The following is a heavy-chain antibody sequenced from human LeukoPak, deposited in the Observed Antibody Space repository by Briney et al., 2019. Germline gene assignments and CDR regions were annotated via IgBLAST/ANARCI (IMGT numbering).Heavy chain of an antibody. CDR1: GGSISSGGYY. V-gene: IGHV4-31*03. Sequence: SETLSLTCTVSGGSISSGGYYWSWIRQHPGKGLEWIGYIYYSGSTYYNPSLKSRVTISVDTSKNQFSLKLSSVTAADTAVYYCARFSLSTVVVPAADAFDIWGQGTMVTVYS. CDR3: ARFSLSTVVVPAADAFDI. CDR2: IYYSGST. J-gene: IGHJ3*02. D-gene: IGHD2-2*01.